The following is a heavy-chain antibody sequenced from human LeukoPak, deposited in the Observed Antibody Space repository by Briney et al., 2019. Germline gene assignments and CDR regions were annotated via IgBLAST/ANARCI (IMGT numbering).Heavy chain of an antibody. CDR2: INHSGST. D-gene: IGHD3-16*01. Sequence: SETLSLTCAVYGGSFSGYYWSWIRQPPGKGLEWIGEINHSGSTNYNPSLKSRVTISVDTSKNQFSLKLSSVTAADTAVYYCARENLREGFGVRPSRPHPRGFDPWGQGTLVTVSS. V-gene: IGHV4-34*01. J-gene: IGHJ5*02. CDR1: GGSFSGYY. CDR3: ARENLREGFGVRPSRPHPRGFDP.